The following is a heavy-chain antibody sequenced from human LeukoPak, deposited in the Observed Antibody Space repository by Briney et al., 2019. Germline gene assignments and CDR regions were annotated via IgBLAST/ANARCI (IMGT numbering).Heavy chain of an antibody. CDR1: GFTVSSNY. V-gene: IGHV3-53*01. J-gene: IGHJ4*02. D-gene: IGHD2-21*01. CDR3: ARFSARLGYFDY. Sequence: GGSLRLSCAASGFTVSSNYMSWVRQAPGKGLEWVSVIYSGGSTYYADSVKGRFTISRDNSKNTLYLQMNSLRAEDTAVYYCARFSARLGYFDYWGQGTLVTVSS. CDR2: IYSGGST.